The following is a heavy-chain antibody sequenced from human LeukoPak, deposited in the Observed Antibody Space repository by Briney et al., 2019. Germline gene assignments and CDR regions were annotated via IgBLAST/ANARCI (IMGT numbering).Heavy chain of an antibody. CDR1: GITLSRFW. V-gene: IGHV3-7*03. D-gene: IGHD3-16*01. CDR2: INQDGSEK. J-gene: IGHJ4*02. CDR3: ASGGHLDY. Sequence: PGGSLRLSCAASGITLSRFWTSWVRQAPGKGLQWVANINQDGSEKHYVDSVKGRFTISRDNAENSLYLQMNSLRAEDTAVYYCASGGHLDYWGQGALVTVAS.